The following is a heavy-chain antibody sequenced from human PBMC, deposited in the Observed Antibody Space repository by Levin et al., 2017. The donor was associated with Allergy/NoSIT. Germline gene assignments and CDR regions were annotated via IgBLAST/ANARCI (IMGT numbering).Heavy chain of an antibody. V-gene: IGHV3-53*01. CDR2: IYSSGST. D-gene: IGHD6-13*01. Sequence: PGESLKISCAASGFTVSSSYLSWVRQAPGKGLEWVSIIYSSGSTYYADSVKGRFTISRDNSKNTLYLQMNSLRAEDTAVYYCATTVNSNWQNDYWGQGTLVTVSS. CDR3: ATTVNSNWQNDY. J-gene: IGHJ4*02. CDR1: GFTVSSSY.